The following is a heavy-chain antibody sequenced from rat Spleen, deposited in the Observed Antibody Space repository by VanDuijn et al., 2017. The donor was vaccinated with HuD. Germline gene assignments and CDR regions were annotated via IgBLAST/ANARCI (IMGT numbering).Heavy chain of an antibody. CDR1: GFTFSDYA. D-gene: IGHD1-11*01. CDR3: AKAPYGGYGYYFDY. J-gene: IGHJ2*01. CDR2: ITPSGGNT. Sequence: EVQLVESGGGLVQPGRSLKLSCAASGFTFSDYAMAWVRQAPKKGLDWVASITPSGGNTYYRDSVKGRFTISRDNAKSTLYLQMDSLRSEDTATYYCAKAPYGGYGYYFDYWGQGVMVTVSS. V-gene: IGHV5S23*01.